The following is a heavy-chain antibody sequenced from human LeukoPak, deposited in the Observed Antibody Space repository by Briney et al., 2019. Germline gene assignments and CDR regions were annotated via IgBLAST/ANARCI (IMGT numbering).Heavy chain of an antibody. CDR3: ARGYPMDV. J-gene: IGHJ6*03. CDR2: INHSGST. CDR1: GGSFSGYY. V-gene: IGHV4-34*01. Sequence: SETLSLTCAVYGGSFSGYYWSWIRQPPGKGLEWIGEINHSGSTNYNPSLKSRVTISVDTSKNQFSLKLSSVTAADTAVYYCARGYPMDVWGKGTTVTVSS.